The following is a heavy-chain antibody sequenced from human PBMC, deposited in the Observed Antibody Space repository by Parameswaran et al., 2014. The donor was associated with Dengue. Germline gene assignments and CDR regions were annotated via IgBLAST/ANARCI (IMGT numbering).Heavy chain of an antibody. D-gene: IGHD1-26*01. Sequence: VRQAPGKGLEYVSAISSNGAYRYYADSVKGRFTISRDNSKNTHYLQMSSLRTEDTAVYYCRGVGGTDDYWGQGTLVTVSS. J-gene: IGHJ4*02. V-gene: IGHV3-64D*06. CDR3: RGVGGTDDY. CDR2: ISSNGAYR.